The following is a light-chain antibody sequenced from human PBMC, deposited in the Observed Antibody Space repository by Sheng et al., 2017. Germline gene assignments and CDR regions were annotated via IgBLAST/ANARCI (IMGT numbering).Light chain of an antibody. CDR1: SSNIGRDN. V-gene: IGLV1-47*01. CDR2: NND. J-gene: IGLJ3*02. CDR3: AAWDDSLNGWV. Sequence: QSVLTQPPSASGTPGQRVTISCSGSSSNIGRDNVYWYQQLPGTAPKLLIYNNDQRPSGVPDRFSGSKSGTSASLAISGLRSEDEADYYCAAWDDSLNGWVFGGGTELTVL.